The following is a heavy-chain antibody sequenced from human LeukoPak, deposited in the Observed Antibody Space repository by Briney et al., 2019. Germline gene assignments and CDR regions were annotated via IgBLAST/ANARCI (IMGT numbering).Heavy chain of an antibody. CDR2: ISAYNGNT. Sequence: ASVKVSCKASGYTFTSYGISWVRQAPGQGLEWMGWISAYNGNTNYAQKLQGRVTMTTDTSTSTAYMELRSPRSDDTAVYYCARSLYDSSGYLSWGFDYWGQGTLVTVSS. V-gene: IGHV1-18*01. CDR1: GYTFTSYG. CDR3: ARSLYDSSGYLSWGFDY. J-gene: IGHJ4*02. D-gene: IGHD3-22*01.